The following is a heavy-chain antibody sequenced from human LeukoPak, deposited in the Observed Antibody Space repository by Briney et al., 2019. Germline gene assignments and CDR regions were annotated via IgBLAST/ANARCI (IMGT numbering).Heavy chain of an antibody. J-gene: IGHJ3*02. Sequence: ASVTVSCKASGNTFTSYYMHWVRQAPGQGLEWMGIINPSGGSTSYAQKFQGRVTMTRDTSTSTVYMELSSLRSEDTAVYYCARGKIVGATIGAFDIWGQGTMVTVSS. CDR3: ARGKIVGATIGAFDI. V-gene: IGHV1-46*01. CDR1: GNTFTSYY. CDR2: INPSGGST. D-gene: IGHD1-26*01.